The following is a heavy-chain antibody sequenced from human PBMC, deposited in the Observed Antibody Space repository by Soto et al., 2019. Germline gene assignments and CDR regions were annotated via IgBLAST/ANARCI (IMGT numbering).Heavy chain of an antibody. J-gene: IGHJ6*02. CDR3: ARSPFYYYYCGMDV. CDR1: GFTFSSYA. CDR2: ISYDGSNK. Sequence: QVQLVESGGGVVQPGRSLRLSCGASGFTFSSYAMHWVRQAPGKGLEWVAVISYDGSNKYYADSVKGRFTISRDNSKNTLYLQMNSLRAEDTAVYYCARSPFYYYYCGMDVWGQGTTVTVSS. V-gene: IGHV3-30-3*01.